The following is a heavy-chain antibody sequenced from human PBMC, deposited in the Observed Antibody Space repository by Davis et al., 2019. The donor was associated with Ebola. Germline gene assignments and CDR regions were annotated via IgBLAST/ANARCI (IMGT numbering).Heavy chain of an antibody. CDR1: GFTFSSYW. CDR2: INSDGSST. CDR3: ARLYYYGSGYAFDI. V-gene: IGHV3-74*01. J-gene: IGHJ3*02. Sequence: GGSLRLSCAASGFTFSSYWMHWVRQAPGKGLVWVSRINSDGSSTSYADSVKGRFTISRDNAKNTLYLQMNSLRAEDTAVYYCARLYYYGSGYAFDIWGQGTMVTVSS. D-gene: IGHD3-10*01.